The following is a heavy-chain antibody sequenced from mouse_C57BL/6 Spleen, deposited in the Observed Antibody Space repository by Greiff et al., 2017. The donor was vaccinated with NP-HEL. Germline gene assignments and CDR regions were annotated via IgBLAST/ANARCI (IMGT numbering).Heavy chain of an antibody. Sequence: EVQRVESGGGLVQPKGSLKLSCAASGFTFNTYAMHWVRQAPGKGLEWVARIRSKSSNYATYYADSVKDRFTISRDDSQSMLYLQMNNLKTEDTATYYCVRGGTTHYAMDYWGQGTSVTVSS. CDR3: VRGGTTHYAMDY. CDR2: IRSKSSNYAT. V-gene: IGHV10-3*01. J-gene: IGHJ4*01. CDR1: GFTFNTYA. D-gene: IGHD1-1*01.